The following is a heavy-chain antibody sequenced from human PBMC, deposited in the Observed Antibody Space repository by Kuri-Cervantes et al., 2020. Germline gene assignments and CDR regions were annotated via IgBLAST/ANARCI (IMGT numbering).Heavy chain of an antibody. V-gene: IGHV3-33*06. CDR3: AKDLYYYGSGSYYGY. Sequence: LSLTCAASGFTFSSYGMHWVRQAPGKGLEWVAVIWYDGSNKYYADSVKGRFTISRDNSKNTLYLQMNSLRAEDTAVYYCAKDLYYYGSGSYYGYWGQGTLVTVSS. CDR1: GFTFSSYG. D-gene: IGHD3-10*01. J-gene: IGHJ4*02. CDR2: IWYDGSNK.